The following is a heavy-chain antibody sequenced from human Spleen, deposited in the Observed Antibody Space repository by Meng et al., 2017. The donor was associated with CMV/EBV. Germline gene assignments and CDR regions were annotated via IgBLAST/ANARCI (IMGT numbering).Heavy chain of an antibody. CDR2: INHGGGT. Sequence: SETLSLTCTVYGGSFSDYYWSWIRQPPGKGLEWIGEINHGGGTNYNPSLKSRVTISVDTSKNQFSLKLSSVTAADTAVYYCARGPNALDIWGQGTMVTVSS. CDR3: ARGPNALDI. CDR1: GGSFSDYY. V-gene: IGHV4-34*01. J-gene: IGHJ3*02.